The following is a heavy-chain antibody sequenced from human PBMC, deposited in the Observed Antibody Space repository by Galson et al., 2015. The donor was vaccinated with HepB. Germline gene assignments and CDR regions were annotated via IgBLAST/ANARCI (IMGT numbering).Heavy chain of an antibody. CDR2: IIPIFGTT. J-gene: IGHJ3*02. CDR3: AKIPVRRQYSGSSDAFDI. Sequence: SVKVSCKASGGTFSSYAISWVRQAPGQGLDWMGGIIPIFGTTNYAQKFQGRVTITADESTSTVYMELSSLRSEDTAVYYCAKIPVRRQYSGSSDAFDIWGQGTMVTVSS. D-gene: IGHD1-26*01. V-gene: IGHV1-69*13. CDR1: GGTFSSYA.